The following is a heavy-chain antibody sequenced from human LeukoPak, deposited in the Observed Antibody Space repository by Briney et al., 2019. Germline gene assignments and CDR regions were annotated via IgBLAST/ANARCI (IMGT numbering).Heavy chain of an antibody. J-gene: IGHJ4*02. CDR1: GDPISDYC. CDR3: ASHDSSGYYYVSYYFDY. CDR2: IYGNGST. D-gene: IGHD3-22*01. V-gene: IGHV4-4*07. Sequence: SETLSLTCTVSGDPISDYCWTWIRQPAGKGLEWIGRIYGNGSTNYNPSLKSRVAMSIDTSKMQFSLKLRSVTAADTAVYYCASHDSSGYYYVSYYFDYWGQGTLVTVSS.